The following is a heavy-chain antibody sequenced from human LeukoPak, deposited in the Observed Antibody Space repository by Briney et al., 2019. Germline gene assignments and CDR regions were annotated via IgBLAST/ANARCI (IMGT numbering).Heavy chain of an antibody. Sequence: GASVKVSCKAPGYTFTGYYMHWVRQAPGQGLEWMGLINPNSGGTNYAQKFQGWVTMTRDTSISTAYMELSRLRSDDTAVYYCARDSGSAVAGNWFDPWGQGTLVTVSS. D-gene: IGHD6-19*01. CDR2: INPNSGGT. CDR1: GYTFTGYY. CDR3: ARDSGSAVAGNWFDP. J-gene: IGHJ5*02. V-gene: IGHV1-2*04.